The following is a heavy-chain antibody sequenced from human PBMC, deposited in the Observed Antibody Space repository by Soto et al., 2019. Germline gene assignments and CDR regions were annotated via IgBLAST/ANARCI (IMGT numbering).Heavy chain of an antibody. CDR3: ASALVTFTYGGQYVFDV. V-gene: IGHV4-34*01. CDR1: DDSFTDYF. J-gene: IGHJ3*01. D-gene: IGHD3-16*01. CDR2: INDIGRT. Sequence: PSETLSLTCVVCDDSFTDYFWTWIRLSPGKRLEWIGEINDIGRTNYNPSLKSRVSISVDTSKNQVSLKLNSVTAADTAVYYCASALVTFTYGGQYVFDVWGQGTGVTVSS.